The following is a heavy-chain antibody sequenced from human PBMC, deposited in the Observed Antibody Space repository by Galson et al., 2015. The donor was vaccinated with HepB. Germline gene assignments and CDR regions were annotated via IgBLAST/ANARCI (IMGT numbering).Heavy chain of an antibody. CDR1: GFTFSSYA. Sequence: SLRLSCAASGFTFSSYAMHWVRQAPGKGLEYVSAISSNGGSTYYANSVKGRFTISRDNSKNTLYLQMGSLRAEDMAVYYCARGGPQWLRWTHGEYYFDYWGQGTLVTVSS. CDR2: ISSNGGST. V-gene: IGHV3-64*01. J-gene: IGHJ4*02. D-gene: IGHD5-12*01. CDR3: ARGGPQWLRWTHGEYYFDY.